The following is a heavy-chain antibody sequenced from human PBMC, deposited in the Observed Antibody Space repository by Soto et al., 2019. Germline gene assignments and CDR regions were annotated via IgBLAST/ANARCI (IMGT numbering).Heavy chain of an antibody. Sequence: EVQLVESGGGLVHPGGSLKLSCAASGFPFNGSAMHWVRQASGKGLEWVGRIRSKPNNYATAYAASLKGRFTISRDDSKNTAYLQMNSLKTEATALYYCAGDFYYNMDVWGQGTTVTVSS. CDR2: IRSKPNNYAT. J-gene: IGHJ6*02. CDR3: AGDFYYNMDV. CDR1: GFPFNGSA. V-gene: IGHV3-73*02.